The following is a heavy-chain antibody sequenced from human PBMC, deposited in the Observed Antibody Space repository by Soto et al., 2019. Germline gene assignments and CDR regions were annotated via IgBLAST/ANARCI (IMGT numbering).Heavy chain of an antibody. V-gene: IGHV4-59*01. J-gene: IGHJ4*02. CDR3: ARAERYCTNGVCHHTFDY. Sequence: SETLSLTCTVSGGSISSYYWSWIRQPPGKGLEWIGYIYYSGSTNYNPSLKSRVTISVDTSKNQFSLKLSSVTAADTAVYYCARAERYCTNGVCHHTFDYWGKGNLVTVPS. CDR1: GGSISSYY. CDR2: IYYSGST. D-gene: IGHD2-8*01.